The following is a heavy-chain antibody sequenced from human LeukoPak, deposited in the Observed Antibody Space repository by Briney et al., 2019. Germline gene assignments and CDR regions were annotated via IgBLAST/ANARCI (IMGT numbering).Heavy chain of an antibody. CDR1: GYTFTGYY. J-gene: IGHJ4*02. V-gene: IGHV1-2*02. D-gene: IGHD6-19*01. CDR3: ARVWAHSSGSDY. CDR2: INPNSGGT. Sequence: ASVKVSCKASGYTFTGYYIHWVRQAPGQGLEWMGWINPNSGGTNYAQKFQGRVTMTRDTSISTAYMELSRLRSDDTAVYYCARVWAHSSGSDYWGQGTLVTVSS.